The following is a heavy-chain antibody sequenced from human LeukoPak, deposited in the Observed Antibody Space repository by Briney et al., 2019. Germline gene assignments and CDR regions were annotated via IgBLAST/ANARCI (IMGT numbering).Heavy chain of an antibody. Sequence: PGPSLRLSCAASGFTFSSYAMGCVRQAGREWIEWVSSISVSGGSTYYADSVKGRFTISRDNSKNTLYLQMNSLRAEDTAVYYCAKDRLRSGYTHFDYWGQGTLVSVCS. CDR2: ISVSGGST. CDR1: GFTFSSYA. D-gene: IGHD3-3*01. J-gene: IGHJ4*02. V-gene: IGHV3-23*01. CDR3: AKDRLRSGYTHFDY.